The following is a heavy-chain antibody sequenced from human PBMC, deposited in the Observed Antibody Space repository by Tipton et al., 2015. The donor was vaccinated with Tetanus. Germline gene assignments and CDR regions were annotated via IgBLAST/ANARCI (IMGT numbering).Heavy chain of an antibody. V-gene: IGHV4-30-2*01. Sequence: GLVKPSHTLSLACAVSGGSISSGGYSWGWIRQPPGKAPQWIGFIFHSGVTYYNPSLQSRVTISADRPKNQFSLKVTSLTAADTAVYSCAGGLVRWYEPWGRGTLVSVSS. CDR3: AGGLVRWYEP. J-gene: IGHJ5*02. CDR2: IFHSGVT. D-gene: IGHD3-10*01. CDR1: GGSISSGGYS.